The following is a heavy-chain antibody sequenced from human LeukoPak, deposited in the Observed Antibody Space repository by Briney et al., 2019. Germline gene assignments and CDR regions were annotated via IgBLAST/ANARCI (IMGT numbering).Heavy chain of an antibody. D-gene: IGHD1-26*01. CDR2: ITANKGKT. V-gene: IGHV1-18*01. CDR1: VYTFTSYG. CDR3: AREVGYSWFDP. J-gene: IGHJ5*02. Sequence: ASVKFSSTASVYTFTSYGISWVRQAPGQGLEWRGWITANKGKTNYAKKLPGKATMTTDTSTSTAYRELRSLRSDDTAVYYCAREVGYSWFDPWGQGTLVTVSS.